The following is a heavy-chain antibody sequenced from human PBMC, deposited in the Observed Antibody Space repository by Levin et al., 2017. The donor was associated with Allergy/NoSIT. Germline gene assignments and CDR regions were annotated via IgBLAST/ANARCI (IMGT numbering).Heavy chain of an antibody. D-gene: IGHD2-15*01. J-gene: IGHJ3*02. Sequence: GESLKISCKGSGYNFASHWIGWVRQMPGKGLEWMGIIYPGDSDARYSPSFQGQVTISVDKSISTAYLQWSSLQASDTAMYYCASHRMVAIRHVAFDIWGQGTMVTVSS. V-gene: IGHV5-51*01. CDR1: GYNFASHW. CDR2: IYPGDSDA. CDR3: ASHRMVAIRHVAFDI.